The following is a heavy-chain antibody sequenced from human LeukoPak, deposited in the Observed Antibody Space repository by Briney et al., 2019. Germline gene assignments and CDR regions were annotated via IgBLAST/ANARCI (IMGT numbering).Heavy chain of an antibody. CDR2: ISWDGGST. J-gene: IGHJ6*03. Sequence: GGSLRLSCAASGFTFDDYTMHWVRQAPGKGLEWVSLISWDGGSTYYADSVKGRFTISRDNAKNSLYLQINSLGPEDTAVYLCARDPYSGNYGSYYYYYMDVWGKGTTVTVSS. CDR1: GFTFDDYT. V-gene: IGHV3-43*01. CDR3: ARDPYSGNYGSYYYYYMDV. D-gene: IGHD3-22*01.